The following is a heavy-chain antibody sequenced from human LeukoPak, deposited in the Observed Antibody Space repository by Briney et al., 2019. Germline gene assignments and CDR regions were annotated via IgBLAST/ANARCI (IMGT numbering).Heavy chain of an antibody. Sequence: GGSLRLSCAASGFTVSSNYMSWARQAPGKGLEWVSVISSGGTTNYADSVKGRFTISRDHSKNTLSLQMNSLTVGDTAVYYCAGGYVPGGFDVWGQGTTVIVSS. CDR3: AGGYVPGGFDV. CDR1: GFTVSSNY. D-gene: IGHD3-16*01. J-gene: IGHJ3*01. CDR2: ISSGGTT. V-gene: IGHV3-66*01.